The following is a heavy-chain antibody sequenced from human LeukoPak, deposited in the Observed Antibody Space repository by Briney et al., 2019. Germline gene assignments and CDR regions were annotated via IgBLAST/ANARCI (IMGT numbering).Heavy chain of an antibody. D-gene: IGHD5-18*01. V-gene: IGHV1-2*02. CDR2: INPNSGGT. CDR1: GYTFTGYY. J-gene: IGHJ4*02. Sequence: ASVKVSCKASGYTFTGYYMHWVRRAPGQGLEWMGWINPNSGGTNYAQKFQGRVTMTRDTSISTAYMELSRLRSDDTAVYYCARGRGTWIQLWFPYFDFWGQGTLVTVSS. CDR3: ARGRGTWIQLWFPYFDF.